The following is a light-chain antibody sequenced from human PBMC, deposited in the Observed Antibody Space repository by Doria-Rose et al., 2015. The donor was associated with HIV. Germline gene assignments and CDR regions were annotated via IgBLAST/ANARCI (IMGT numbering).Light chain of an antibody. Sequence: LTQSPGTLSLSPGERATLSCRASQSFSSTYLAWYQQEPGQAPSPLIYDGSTRATGIPDRFSASGSGADFTLTINRLEPEDFALYYCHQYGTSWTFGQGTKVEI. J-gene: IGKJ1*01. V-gene: IGKV3-20*01. CDR2: DGS. CDR3: HQYGTSWT. CDR1: QSFSSTY.